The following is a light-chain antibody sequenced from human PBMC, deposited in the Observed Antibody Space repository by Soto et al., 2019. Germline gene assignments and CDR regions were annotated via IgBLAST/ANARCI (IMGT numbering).Light chain of an antibody. CDR3: QQRSNWWT. J-gene: IGKJ1*01. CDR1: QSVSSY. CDR2: DAS. Sequence: EIVLTQSPATLSLSPGERATFSCRASQSVSSYLAWYQQKPGQAPRLLIYDASNRATGIPARLSGSGSGTDFTLTISSLEPEDFAVYYCQQRSNWWTFGQGTKVDIK. V-gene: IGKV3-11*01.